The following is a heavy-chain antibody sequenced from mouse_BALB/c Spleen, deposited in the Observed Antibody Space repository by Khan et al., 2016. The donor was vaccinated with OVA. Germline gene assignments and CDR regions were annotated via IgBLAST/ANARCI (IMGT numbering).Heavy chain of an antibody. CDR2: IYPGGGNT. CDR1: GYAFSSYW. V-gene: IGHV1-80*01. D-gene: IGHD1-1*01. Sequence: QVQLKESGAELVRPGSSVKISCKASGYAFSSYWMNWVKQRPGQGLEWIGQIYPGGGNTYYSGNFKGKATLTADKSSNTAYMQLSTLTSEDSAVYFWAGGGYYGSRRAWFAYWGQGSLVTVSA. J-gene: IGHJ3*01. CDR3: AGGGYYGSRRAWFAY.